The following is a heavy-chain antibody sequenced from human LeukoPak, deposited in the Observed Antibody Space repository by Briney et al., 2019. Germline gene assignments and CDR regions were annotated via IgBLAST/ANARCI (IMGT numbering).Heavy chain of an antibody. V-gene: IGHV1-2*06. CDR2: INPNSGGT. CDR1: GYTFIDYC. J-gene: IGHJ6*03. D-gene: IGHD1-20*01. CDR3: ASEYNWNDPAYYYYMDV. Sequence: ASVKVSCKASGYTFIDYCIHWVRQAPGQGLEWMGRINPNSGGTNYAQKFQGRVTMTSDTSISTAYMELSRLRSDDTAVYYCASEYNWNDPAYYYYMDVWGKGTTVTGSS.